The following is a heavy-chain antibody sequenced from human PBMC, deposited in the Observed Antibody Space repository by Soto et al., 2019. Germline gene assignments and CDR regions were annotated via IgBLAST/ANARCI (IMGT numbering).Heavy chain of an antibody. V-gene: IGHV3-23*01. CDR3: ADASYSSGF. CDR2: ISGSGSRT. J-gene: IGHJ4*02. D-gene: IGHD6-25*01. CDR1: GFTFNNYA. Sequence: HPGGSLRLSCAASGFTFNNYAMWWVRQAPGKGLERVSVISGSGSRTHYADSVKGRFTISRDNSKDMLYLQMNNLRVEDAAIYYCADASYSSGFWGQGTLVTVSS.